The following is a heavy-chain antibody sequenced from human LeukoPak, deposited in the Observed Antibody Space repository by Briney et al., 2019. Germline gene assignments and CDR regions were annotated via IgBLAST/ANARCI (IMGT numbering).Heavy chain of an antibody. CDR2: IGGYRGNR. Sequence: ASVKVSCKTPGYSFTNYAISWVRQAPGKGLEWMGWIGGYRGNRNYAQNFEGRVTMTTDTSTTTAYMELRSLRSDDTAVYYGAKGRLSGTYLTGAFDIWGQGTMVTVSS. D-gene: IGHD1-26*01. CDR1: GYSFTNYA. J-gene: IGHJ3*02. CDR3: AKGRLSGTYLTGAFDI. V-gene: IGHV1-18*04.